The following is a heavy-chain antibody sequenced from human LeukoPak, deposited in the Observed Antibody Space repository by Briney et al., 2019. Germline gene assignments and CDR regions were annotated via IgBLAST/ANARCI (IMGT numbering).Heavy chain of an antibody. CDR1: GGSISSGDYY. J-gene: IGHJ4*02. CDR2: IYYSGST. CDR3: ARDGAAAGLDY. V-gene: IGHV4-30-4*01. D-gene: IGHD6-13*01. Sequence: SETPSLTCTVSGGSISSGDYYWSWIRQPPGKGLEWIGYIYYSGSTYYNPSLKSRVTISVDTSKNQFSLKLSSVTAADTAVYYCARDGAAAGLDYWGQGTLVTVSS.